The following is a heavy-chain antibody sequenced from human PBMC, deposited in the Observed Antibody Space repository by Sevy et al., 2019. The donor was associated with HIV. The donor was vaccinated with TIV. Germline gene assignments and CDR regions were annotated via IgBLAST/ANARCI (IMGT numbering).Heavy chain of an antibody. V-gene: IGHV3-49*04. CDR1: GFAFSDYA. D-gene: IGHD4-4*01. Sequence: GGSLRLSCTGSGFAFSDYALSWVRQAPGKGLEWVGFIRKKEYNGTTANAAFVKGSVFISRDDSKRVAYLDMNSLKTADRGLYYCTRSVTTIYWGRGTLVTVSS. J-gene: IGHJ4*02. CDR3: TRSVTTIY. CDR2: IRKKEYNGTT.